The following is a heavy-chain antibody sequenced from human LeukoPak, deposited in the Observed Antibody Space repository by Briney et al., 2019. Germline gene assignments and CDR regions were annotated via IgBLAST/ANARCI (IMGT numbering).Heavy chain of an antibody. CDR2: INPNSGGT. Sequence: ASVKVSCKASGYTFTGYYMHWVRQAPGQGLEWMGWINPNSGGTNYAQKFQGRVTMARDTSISTAYMELSRLRSDDTAVYYCARDGSSGWYGLDFDYWGQGTLVTVSS. D-gene: IGHD6-19*01. J-gene: IGHJ4*02. CDR1: GYTFTGYY. V-gene: IGHV1-2*02. CDR3: ARDGSSGWYGLDFDY.